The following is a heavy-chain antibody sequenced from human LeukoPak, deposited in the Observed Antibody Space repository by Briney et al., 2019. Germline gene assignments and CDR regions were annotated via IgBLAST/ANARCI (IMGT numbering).Heavy chain of an antibody. J-gene: IGHJ6*02. V-gene: IGHV3-23*01. CDR3: AKRYKPGGYDSSGYYYSYYYGMDV. CDR1: GFTFSSYA. Sequence: GGSLRLSCAASGFTFSSYAMSWVRQAPGKGLEWVSAICRSGGSPYSANSVKGRFTISRDNYKNTLYLQMNSLRAEDTAVYYCAKRYKPGGYDSSGYYYSYYYGMDVWGQGTTVTVSS. CDR2: ICRSGGSP. D-gene: IGHD3-22*01.